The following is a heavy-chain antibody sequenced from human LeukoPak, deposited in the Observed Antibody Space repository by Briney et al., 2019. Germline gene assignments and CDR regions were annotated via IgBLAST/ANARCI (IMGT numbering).Heavy chain of an antibody. CDR1: GYTFASYG. D-gene: IGHD6-25*01. Sequence: ASVKVSCKTSGYTFASYGISWVRQAPGQGLHWMGWINPSNGNTNYAQKLQGRVTMTSDTSTSTAYMELRSLRSDDTAVYYCARVISGGFHYYFDYWGQGTLVTVSS. V-gene: IGHV1-18*01. CDR2: INPSNGNT. CDR3: ARVISGGFHYYFDY. J-gene: IGHJ4*02.